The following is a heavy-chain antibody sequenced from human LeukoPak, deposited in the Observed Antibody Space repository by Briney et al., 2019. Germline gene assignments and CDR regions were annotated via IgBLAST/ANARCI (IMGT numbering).Heavy chain of an antibody. Sequence: SETLSLTCTVSGYSISSGYYWGWIRQPPGKGLEWIGSIYHSGSTYYNPSLKSRVTISVDTSKNQFSLKLSSVTAADTAVYYCASCRALDGYNSGGFDYWGQGTLVTVSS. CDR2: IYHSGST. V-gene: IGHV4-38-2*02. J-gene: IGHJ4*02. CDR1: GYSISSGYY. CDR3: ASCRALDGYNSGGFDY. D-gene: IGHD5-24*01.